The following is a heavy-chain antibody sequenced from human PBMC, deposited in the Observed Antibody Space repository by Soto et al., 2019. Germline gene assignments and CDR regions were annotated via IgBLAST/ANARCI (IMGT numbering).Heavy chain of an antibody. CDR2: INHSGST. Sequence: KASETLSLTCAVYGGSFSGYYWSWIRQPPGKGLEWIGEINHSGSTNYNPSLKSRVTISVDTSKNQFSLKLSSVTAADTAVYYCARGRGYYYGSGSYYKRYYYYYGMDVWGQGTTVTVSS. CDR3: ARGRGYYYGSGSYYKRYYYYYGMDV. V-gene: IGHV4-34*01. CDR1: GGSFSGYY. D-gene: IGHD3-10*01. J-gene: IGHJ6*02.